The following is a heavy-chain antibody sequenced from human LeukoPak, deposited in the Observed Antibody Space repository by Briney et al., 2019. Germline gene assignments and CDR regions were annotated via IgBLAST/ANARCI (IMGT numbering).Heavy chain of an antibody. CDR2: INPNSGDT. CDR3: ARAQSLTAPAGTFANS. V-gene: IGHV1-2*02. CDR1: GYTLTGYF. D-gene: IGHD6-13*01. J-gene: IGHJ4*02. Sequence: ASVEVSCKASGYTLTGYFLHWVRRAPGQGFEWMGWINPNSGDTSYTQTFQGRVTMTRDTSISTAYMELSSLRSDDTAVYYCARAQSLTAPAGTFANSWGQGTLVTVSS.